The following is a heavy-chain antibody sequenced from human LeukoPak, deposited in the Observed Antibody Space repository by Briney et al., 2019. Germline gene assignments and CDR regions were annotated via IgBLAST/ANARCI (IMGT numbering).Heavy chain of an antibody. CDR1: GFTFSDYY. V-gene: IGHV3-7*01. D-gene: IGHD3-3*02. CDR3: ARVAWRDAFDI. Sequence: PGGSLRLSCAASGFTFSDYYMSWIRQAPGKGLEWVANIKQDGSEKYYVDSVKGRFTISRDNAKNSLYLQMNSLRAEETAVYYCARVAWRDAFDIWGQGTMVNVSS. CDR2: IKQDGSEK. J-gene: IGHJ3*02.